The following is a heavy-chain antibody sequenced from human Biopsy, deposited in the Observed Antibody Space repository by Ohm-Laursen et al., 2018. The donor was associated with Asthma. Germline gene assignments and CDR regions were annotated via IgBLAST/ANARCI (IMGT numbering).Heavy chain of an antibody. V-gene: IGHV3-48*01. CDR3: ARDANIYYDSSGYYYNYYYGMDV. D-gene: IGHD3-22*01. CDR2: ISSSSSTI. CDR1: GFTFGDYW. J-gene: IGHJ6*02. Sequence: SLRLSCAALGFTFGDYWMNWVRQAPGKGLEWVSYISSSSSTIYYADSVKGRFTISRDNAKNSLYLQMNSLRAEDTAVYYCARDANIYYDSSGYYYNYYYGMDVWGQGTTVTVSS.